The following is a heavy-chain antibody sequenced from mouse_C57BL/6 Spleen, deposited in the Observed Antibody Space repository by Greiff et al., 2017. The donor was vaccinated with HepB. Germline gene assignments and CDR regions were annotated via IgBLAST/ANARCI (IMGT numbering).Heavy chain of an antibody. CDR1: GYSITSGYY. V-gene: IGHV3-6*01. D-gene: IGHD2-5*01. CDR3: ASGAYYSNHWYFDV. J-gene: IGHJ1*03. CDR2: ISYAGSN. Sequence: DVQLQESGPGLVKPSQSLSLTCSVTGYSITSGYYWNWIRQFPGNTLEWTGYISYAGSNNYNPSLKNRISITRDTSKNQFFLKLNSVTTEDTATYYWASGAYYSNHWYFDVWGTGTTVTVAS.